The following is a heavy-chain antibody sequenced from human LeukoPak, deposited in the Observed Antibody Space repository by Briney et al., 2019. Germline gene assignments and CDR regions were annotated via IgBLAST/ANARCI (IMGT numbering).Heavy chain of an antibody. D-gene: IGHD6-19*01. V-gene: IGHV4-39*01. CDR2: IYYSGST. J-gene: IGHJ4*02. CDR3: ARRNYSSGWSYYFDY. Sequence: SETLSLTCTVSGGSITSSSYFWGWIRQPPGKGLEWIGNIYYSGSTNYNPSLKSRVTISVDTSKNQFSLKLSSVTAADTAVYYCARRNYSSGWSYYFDYWGQGTLVTVSS. CDR1: GGSITSSSYF.